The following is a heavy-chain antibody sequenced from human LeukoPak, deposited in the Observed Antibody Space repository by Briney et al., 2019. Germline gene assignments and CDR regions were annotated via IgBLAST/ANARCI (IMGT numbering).Heavy chain of an antibody. Sequence: GGSLRLSCAASGFTFSSYEMNWVRQAPGKGLEWVSYISSSAGTIYYADSVEGRFTISRDNAKNSLYLQMNSLTAEDTALYYCARGAPSGILSSPFDYWGQGTLVTVSS. D-gene: IGHD3-9*01. J-gene: IGHJ4*02. V-gene: IGHV3-48*03. CDR1: GFTFSSYE. CDR3: ARGAPSGILSSPFDY. CDR2: ISSSAGTI.